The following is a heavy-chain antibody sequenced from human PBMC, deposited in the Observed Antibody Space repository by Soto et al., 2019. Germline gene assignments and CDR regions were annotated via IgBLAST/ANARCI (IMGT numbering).Heavy chain of an antibody. Sequence: QVQLVQSGAEVKKPGASVKVSCQASGYTFTTFDINWVRQAAGQGLEWLGWMNPDSGDTYYAQHFQGRVTMTRNTSISTAYMELSSLESEDTAVYFCARGKYSGNWYVKEAFDVWGHGTMVAVSS. CDR3: ARGKYSGNWYVKEAFDV. V-gene: IGHV1-8*01. CDR1: GYTFTTFD. J-gene: IGHJ3*01. D-gene: IGHD6-13*01. CDR2: MNPDSGDT.